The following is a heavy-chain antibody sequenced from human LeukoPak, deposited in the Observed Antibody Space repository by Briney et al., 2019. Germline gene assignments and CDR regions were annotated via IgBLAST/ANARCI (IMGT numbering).Heavy chain of an antibody. Sequence: PSETLSLTCAVYGGSFSGYYWSWIRQPPGKGLEWIGEINHSGSTNYNPSLKSRVTISVDTSKNQLSLKLSSVTAADTAVYYCARGWRIAAAGYYFDYWGQGTLVTVSS. V-gene: IGHV4-34*01. CDR1: GGSFSGYY. CDR3: ARGWRIAAAGYYFDY. D-gene: IGHD6-13*01. J-gene: IGHJ4*02. CDR2: INHSGST.